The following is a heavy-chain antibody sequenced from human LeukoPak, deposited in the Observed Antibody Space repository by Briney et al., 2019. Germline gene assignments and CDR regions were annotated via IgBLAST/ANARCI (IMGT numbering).Heavy chain of an antibody. V-gene: IGHV4-34*01. CDR1: GGSFSGYY. CDR2: INHSGST. CDR3: ARGRWGSDY. D-gene: IGHD3-16*01. Sequence: PPETLSLTCAVYGGSFSGYYWSWIRQPPGKGLEWIGEINHSGSTNYNPSLKSRVTISVDTSKNQFSLKLSSVTAADTAVYYCARGRWGSDYWGQGTLVTVSS. J-gene: IGHJ4*02.